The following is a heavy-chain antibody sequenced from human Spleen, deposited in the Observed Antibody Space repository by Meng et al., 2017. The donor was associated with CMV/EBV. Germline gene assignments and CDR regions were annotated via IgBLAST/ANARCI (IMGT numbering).Heavy chain of an antibody. J-gene: IGHJ6*02. V-gene: IGHV3-48*03. Sequence: GESLKISCAASGFTFSSYEMNWVRQAPGKGLEWVSYISSSGSTIYYADSVKGRFTISRDNAKNSLYLQMNSLRAEDTAVYYCARTSGYSTYYYYYGMDVWGQGTTVTVSS. D-gene: IGHD3-3*01. CDR3: ARTSGYSTYYYYYGMDV. CDR2: ISSSGSTI. CDR1: GFTFSSYE.